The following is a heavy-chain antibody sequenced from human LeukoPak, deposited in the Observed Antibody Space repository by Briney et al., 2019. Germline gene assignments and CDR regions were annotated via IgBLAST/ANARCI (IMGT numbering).Heavy chain of an antibody. CDR2: INPNSGGT. Sequence: ASVKVSCKASGYTLTGYYMHWVRQAPGQGLEWMGWINPNSGGTNYAQKFQGRVTMTRDTSISTAYMELSRLRSDDTAVYYCARENRGPLITMVRGVINYWGQGTLVTVSS. CDR1: GYTLTGYY. D-gene: IGHD3-10*01. J-gene: IGHJ4*02. CDR3: ARENRGPLITMVRGVINY. V-gene: IGHV1-2*02.